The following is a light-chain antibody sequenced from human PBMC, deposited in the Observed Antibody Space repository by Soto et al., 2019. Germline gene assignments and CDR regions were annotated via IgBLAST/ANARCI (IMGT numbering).Light chain of an antibody. V-gene: IGKV1-5*03. CDR1: QSISRY. CDR3: QHYNSYPLT. CDR2: EAS. Sequence: DIQMTQSPSTLSASVGDRVIITCRASQSISRYLAWYQQQPGKAPKLLIYEASTLQSGVPSRFSGYGSETELTLTISSLQPDDFATYYCQHYNSYPLTFGGGTKVEIK. J-gene: IGKJ4*01.